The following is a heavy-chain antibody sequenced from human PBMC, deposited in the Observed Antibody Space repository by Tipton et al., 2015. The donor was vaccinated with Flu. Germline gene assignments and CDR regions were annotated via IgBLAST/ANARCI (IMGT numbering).Heavy chain of an antibody. CDR2: IYYSGST. CDR1: GGSISSYY. Sequence: TLSLTCTVSGGSISSYYWSWIRQPPGKGLEWIGYIYYSGSTNYNPSLKSRVTISVDTSKNQFSLKLSSVTAADTAVYYCARLGLWDYYMDVWGKGTTVTVSS. J-gene: IGHJ6*03. CDR3: ARLGLWDYYMDV. V-gene: IGHV4-59*01. D-gene: IGHD7-27*01.